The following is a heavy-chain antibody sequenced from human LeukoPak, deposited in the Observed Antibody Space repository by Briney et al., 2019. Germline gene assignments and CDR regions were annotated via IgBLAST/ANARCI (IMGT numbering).Heavy chain of an antibody. CDR1: GYTFTSYD. J-gene: IGHJ6*03. CDR2: MNPNSGNT. D-gene: IGHD2-2*01. CDR3: ARGPSTSCYEPTPRNCYYYYYMDV. Sequence: ASVKVSCKASGYTFTSYDINWVRQATGQGLEWMGWMNPNSGNTGYAQKFQGRVTITRNTSISTAYMELSSLKSEDTAVYYCARGPSTSCYEPTPRNCYYYYYMDVWGKGTTVTVSS. V-gene: IGHV1-8*03.